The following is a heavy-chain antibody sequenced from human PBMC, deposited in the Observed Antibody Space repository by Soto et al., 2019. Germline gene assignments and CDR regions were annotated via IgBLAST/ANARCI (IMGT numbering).Heavy chain of an antibody. J-gene: IGHJ4*02. CDR3: ARGWLRDPWMY. V-gene: IGHV3-21*01. D-gene: IGHD5-12*01. Sequence: EVQLVESGGGLVKPGGSLRLSCAASGFIFSSYTMNWVRQAPGKWLEWVSSLSASSTYIYYADSLKGRFTISRDNAHNSLYLQVNSLRAEDPAVYYCARGWLRDPWMYWGQGTLVTVSS. CDR2: LSASSTYI. CDR1: GFIFSSYT.